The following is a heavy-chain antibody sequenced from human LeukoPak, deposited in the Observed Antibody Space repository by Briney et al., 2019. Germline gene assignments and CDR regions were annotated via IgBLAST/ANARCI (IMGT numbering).Heavy chain of an antibody. J-gene: IGHJ4*02. CDR1: GGSISSHY. V-gene: IGHV4-59*11. CDR2: IYYSGST. D-gene: IGHD3-16*01. Sequence: SETLSLTCTVSGGSISSHYWSWIRQPPGKGLEWIGYIYYSGSTNYNPSLKSRVTISVDTSKNQFSLKLSSVTAADTAVYYCAGDVGGYFDYWGQGTLVTVSS. CDR3: AGDVGGYFDY.